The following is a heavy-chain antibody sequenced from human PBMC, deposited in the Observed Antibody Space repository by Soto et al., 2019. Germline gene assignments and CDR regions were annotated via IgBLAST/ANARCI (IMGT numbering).Heavy chain of an antibody. CDR1: GFTFSSYW. CDR3: ARDWGRIAAAAPKY. Sequence: LRLSCAASGFTFSSYWMSWVRQAPGKGLEWVANIKQDGSEKYYVDSVKGRFTISRDNAKNSLYLQMNRLRAEDTAVYYCARDWGRIAAAAPKYWGQGTLVTVSS. CDR2: IKQDGSEK. V-gene: IGHV3-7*03. J-gene: IGHJ4*02. D-gene: IGHD6-13*01.